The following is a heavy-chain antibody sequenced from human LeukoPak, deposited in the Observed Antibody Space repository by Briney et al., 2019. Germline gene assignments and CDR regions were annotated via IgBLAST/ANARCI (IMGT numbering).Heavy chain of an antibody. CDR1: GGSFSGYY. D-gene: IGHD5-18*01. V-gene: IGHV4-34*01. CDR3: ARGFGSRYSYGPRVLWY. CDR2: INHSGST. J-gene: IGHJ4*02. Sequence: PSETLSLTCAVYGGSFSGYYWSWIRQPPGKGLEWIGEINHSGSTNHNPSLKSRVTISVDTSKNQFSLKLSSVTAADTAVYYCARGFGSRYSYGPRVLWYWGQGTLVTVSS.